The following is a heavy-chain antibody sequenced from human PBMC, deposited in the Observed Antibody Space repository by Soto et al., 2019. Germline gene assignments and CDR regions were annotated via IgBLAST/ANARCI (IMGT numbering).Heavy chain of an antibody. V-gene: IGHV3-23*01. J-gene: IGHJ4*02. Sequence: PGGSLRLSCVASGFPFSSYAMPWVRQPPGKGLEWVSSISVGGTTYYADSVKGRFTISRDTSKDTVSLQMNSLRAEDTATYYCARGMTTPFPGGQGTRVTVSS. D-gene: IGHD2-15*01. CDR3: ARGMTTPFP. CDR2: ISVGGTT. CDR1: GFPFSSYA.